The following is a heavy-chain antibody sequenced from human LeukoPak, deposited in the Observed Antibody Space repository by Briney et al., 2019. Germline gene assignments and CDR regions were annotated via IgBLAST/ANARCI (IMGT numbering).Heavy chain of an antibody. D-gene: IGHD3-10*01. CDR1: GGTFSSYA. V-gene: IGHV1-69*04. Sequence: GASVKVSCKASGGTFSSYAISWVRQAPGQGLEWMGRIIPILGIANYAQKFQGRVTITADKSTSTAYMELSSLRSEDTAVYYCARVQYYGSGPSLYYYYGMDVWGQGTTVTVSS. CDR3: ARVQYYGSGPSLYYYYGMDV. J-gene: IGHJ6*02. CDR2: IIPILGIA.